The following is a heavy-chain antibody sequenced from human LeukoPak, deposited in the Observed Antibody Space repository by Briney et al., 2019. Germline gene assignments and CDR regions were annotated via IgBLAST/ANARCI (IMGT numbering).Heavy chain of an antibody. CDR3: ARDLAVAGTRTFDY. CDR2: IYSGGST. J-gene: IGHJ4*02. CDR1: VFPVSSNY. D-gene: IGHD6-19*01. V-gene: IGHV3-66*01. Sequence: GGSLRLSCAASVFPVSSNYMSWVRQAPGKGLEWVSVIYSGGSTYYADSVKGRFTISRDNSKNTLHLQMNSLRPEDTAVYYCARDLAVAGTRTFDYWGQGTLVTVSS.